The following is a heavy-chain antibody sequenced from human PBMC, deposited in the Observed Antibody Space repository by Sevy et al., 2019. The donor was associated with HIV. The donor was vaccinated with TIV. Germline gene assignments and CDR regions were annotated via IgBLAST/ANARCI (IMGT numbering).Heavy chain of an antibody. CDR1: GFTLSNNH. V-gene: IGHV3-33*01. CDR2: MWYDGSNE. Sequence: GGSLRLSCAASGFTLSNNHMHWVRQAPGKGLEWVAAMWYDGSNEYYADSVKGRFTISRDNSKNTLDLQMNSLRAEDTAVYYCARDNLALDVWGQGTTVTASS. J-gene: IGHJ6*02. CDR3: ARDNLALDV.